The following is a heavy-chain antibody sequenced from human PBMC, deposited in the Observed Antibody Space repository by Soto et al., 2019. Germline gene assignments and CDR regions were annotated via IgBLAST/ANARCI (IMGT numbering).Heavy chain of an antibody. CDR2: ISGSGAAT. CDR3: GKDFPVMYEGGATKPAFGI. V-gene: IGHV3-23*01. CDR1: EINFIYNA. D-gene: IGHD1-26*01. J-gene: IGHJ3*02. Sequence: EVQLLESGGGFVQPGGSLRLSCAVSEINFIYNAMSWVRQAPGKGLEWVPGISGSGAATYYADYVKGRFTISRDNSKNMFFLQMKSLRGEDTAVYYWGKDFPVMYEGGATKPAFGILGQGTTVTGSS.